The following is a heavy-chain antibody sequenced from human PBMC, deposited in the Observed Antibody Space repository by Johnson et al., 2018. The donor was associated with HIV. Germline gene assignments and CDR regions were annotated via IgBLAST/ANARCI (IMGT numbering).Heavy chain of an antibody. CDR3: ARGFGNSGYYYGRFGAFDI. D-gene: IGHD3-22*01. Sequence: VQLVESGGGLVQPGRSLRLSCAASGFTFDDYGMSWVRQAPGKGLEWVSGINWNGGSRGYADSVKGRFTISRDNAKNSLYLQMNSLRAEDTALYYCARGFGNSGYYYGRFGAFDIWGQGTMVTVSS. V-gene: IGHV3-20*04. CDR2: INWNGGSR. CDR1: GFTFDDYG. J-gene: IGHJ3*02.